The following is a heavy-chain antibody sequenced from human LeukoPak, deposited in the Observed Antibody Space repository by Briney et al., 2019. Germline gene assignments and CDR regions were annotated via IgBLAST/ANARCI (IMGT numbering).Heavy chain of an antibody. Sequence: ASVKVSCKASGYTFTGYYMHWVRQAPGQGLEWMGWINPNSGGTNYAQKFQGRVTMTRDTSISTAYMELSRLRSDDTAVYYCALEEIYYYDSSGYFNYWGREPWSPSPQ. J-gene: IGHJ4*02. CDR3: ALEEIYYYDSSGYFNY. V-gene: IGHV1-2*02. D-gene: IGHD3-22*01. CDR2: INPNSGGT. CDR1: GYTFTGYY.